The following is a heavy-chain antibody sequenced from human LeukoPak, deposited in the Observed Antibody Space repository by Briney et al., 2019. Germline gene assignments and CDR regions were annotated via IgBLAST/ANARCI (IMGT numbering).Heavy chain of an antibody. CDR1: GVSISSDY. CDR3: ARRLRQNLFDP. J-gene: IGHJ5*02. Sequence: SETLSLTCTVSGVSISSDYWSWIRLPPGKGLEWIGYIYYSGSSNYNPSLKSRVTMSVDTSKSQFSLKLTSVTAADTAVYYCARRLRQNLFDPWGQGTLVTVSS. V-gene: IGHV4-59*08. D-gene: IGHD4-17*01. CDR2: IYYSGSS.